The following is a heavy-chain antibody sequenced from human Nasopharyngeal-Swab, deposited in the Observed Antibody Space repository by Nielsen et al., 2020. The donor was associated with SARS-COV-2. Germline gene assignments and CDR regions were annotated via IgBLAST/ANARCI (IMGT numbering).Heavy chain of an antibody. CDR1: GFTFSSYA. D-gene: IGHD3-10*01. CDR2: ISGSGGST. CDR3: AKYMVRDGHVPDY. V-gene: IGHV3-23*01. J-gene: IGHJ4*02. Sequence: GGSLRLSCAASGFTFSSYAMSWVRQAPGKGLEWVSAISGSGGSTYYADSVKGRFTLSRDNSKNTLYLQMNSLRAEDTAVYYCAKYMVRDGHVPDYWGQGTLVTVSS.